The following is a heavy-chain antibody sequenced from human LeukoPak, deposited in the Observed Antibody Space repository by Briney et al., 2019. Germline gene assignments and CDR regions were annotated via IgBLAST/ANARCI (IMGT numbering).Heavy chain of an antibody. Sequence: ASVKVSCKASGYTFTRSALHWVRQGPGQRLEWMGWTSNYNGNTKYSEKFQGRVTITRDTSANIVYMELNSLRSQDTGVYYCARDEVDYYGMDVWGQGTTITVSS. J-gene: IGHJ6*02. CDR3: ARDEVDYYGMDV. V-gene: IGHV1-3*04. CDR1: GYTFTRSA. CDR2: TSNYNGNT.